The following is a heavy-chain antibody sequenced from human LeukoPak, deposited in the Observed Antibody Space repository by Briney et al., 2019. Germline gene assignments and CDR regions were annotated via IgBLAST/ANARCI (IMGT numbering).Heavy chain of an antibody. V-gene: IGHV4-4*09. D-gene: IGHD4-11*01. CDR3: ARYSNDNFDY. CDR1: GGSISSYY. Sequence: SETLSLTCTVSGGSISSYYWSWIRQPPGTGLEWIGYIYTSGSTNYNPSLKSRVTISVDTSKNQFSLKLSSVTAADTAVYYCARYSNDNFDYWGQGTLVTVSS. J-gene: IGHJ4*02. CDR2: IYTSGST.